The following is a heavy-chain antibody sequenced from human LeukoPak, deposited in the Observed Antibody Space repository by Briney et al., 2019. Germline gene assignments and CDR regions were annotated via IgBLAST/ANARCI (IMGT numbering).Heavy chain of an antibody. CDR1: GGSISSDF. CDR3: ARQDPRGVI. D-gene: IGHD3-10*01. V-gene: IGHV4-59*08. CDR2: IYGSGST. Sequence: SETLSLTCTVSGGSISSDFWICVREPPGKGLEWSGYIYGSGSTNYNPSLKSRVSISVDTSKNQFSPKVNSVTAADTAVYYCARQDPRGVIWGQGTLVTVSS. J-gene: IGHJ4*02.